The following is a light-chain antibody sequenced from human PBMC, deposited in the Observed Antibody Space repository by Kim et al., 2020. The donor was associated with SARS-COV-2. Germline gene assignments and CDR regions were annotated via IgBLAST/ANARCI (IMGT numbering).Light chain of an antibody. CDR3: AAWDDSLNVTWV. CDR2: STN. V-gene: IGLV1-44*01. Sequence: QGVTISYSGRSSNIGSNRVNRYQRLPGPAPKLLIYSTNQRPSGVPDRFSGSKSGTSASLAISGLQSEDEADYYCAAWDDSLNVTWVFGGGTQLTVL. CDR1: SSNIGSNR. J-gene: IGLJ3*02.